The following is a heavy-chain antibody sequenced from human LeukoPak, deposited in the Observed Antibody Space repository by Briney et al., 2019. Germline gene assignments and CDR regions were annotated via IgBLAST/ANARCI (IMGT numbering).Heavy chain of an antibody. CDR3: ASSSGYSSGWYPFDY. V-gene: IGHV1-2*06. CDR2: INPNSGGT. D-gene: IGHD6-19*01. J-gene: IGHJ4*02. CDR1: GYTFTGYY. Sequence: ASVKVSCKASGYTFTGYYMHWVRQAPGQGLEWMGRINPNSGGTNYAQKFQGRVTMTRDTSISTAYMELSSLRSEDTAVYYCASSSGYSSGWYPFDYWGQGTLVTVSS.